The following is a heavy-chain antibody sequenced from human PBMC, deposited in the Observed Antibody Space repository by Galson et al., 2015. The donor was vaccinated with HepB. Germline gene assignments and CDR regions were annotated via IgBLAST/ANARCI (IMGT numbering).Heavy chain of an antibody. CDR1: GGTFSSYA. CDR2: VIPIFGTA. Sequence: SVKVSCKASGGTFSSYAISWVRQAPGQGLEWMGGVIPIFGTANYAQKFQGRVTITADESTSTAYMELSSLRSEDTAVYYCARVITMVRGSSGAYYGMDVWGQGTTVTVSS. V-gene: IGHV1-69*13. CDR3: ARVITMVRGSSGAYYGMDV. D-gene: IGHD3-10*01. J-gene: IGHJ6*02.